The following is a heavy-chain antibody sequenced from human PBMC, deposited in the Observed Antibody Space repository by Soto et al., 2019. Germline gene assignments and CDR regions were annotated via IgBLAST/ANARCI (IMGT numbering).Heavy chain of an antibody. CDR2: IKQDGSEK. Sequence: PGGSLRLSCAASGFTFSSYWMSWVRQAPGKGLEWVANIKQDGSEKYYVDSVKGRFTISRDNAKNSLYLQMNSLRAEDTAVYYCARVGKANYYVMDVWGQGTTVTVSS. CDR1: GFTFSSYW. D-gene: IGHD7-27*01. V-gene: IGHV3-7*05. J-gene: IGHJ6*02. CDR3: ARVGKANYYVMDV.